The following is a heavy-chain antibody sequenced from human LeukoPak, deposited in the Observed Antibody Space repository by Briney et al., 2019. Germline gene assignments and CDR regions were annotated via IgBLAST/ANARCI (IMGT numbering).Heavy chain of an antibody. CDR3: ARAGLRDYGDPLDY. J-gene: IGHJ4*02. CDR1: GGSNSGYH. V-gene: IGHV4-59*08. D-gene: IGHD4-17*01. CDR2: IYYSGSS. Sequence: SETLSLTCNVSGGSNSGYHWSWIRQPPGKGLEWLGYIYYSGSSNYNPSLKSRVTISVDTSKNQFSLKLSSVTAADTAVYYCARAGLRDYGDPLDYWGQGTLVTVSP.